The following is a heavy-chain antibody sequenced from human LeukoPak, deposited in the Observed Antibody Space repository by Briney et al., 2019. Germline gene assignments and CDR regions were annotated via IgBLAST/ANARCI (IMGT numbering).Heavy chain of an antibody. CDR1: GYTFTGYF. CDR2: IDASNGAT. J-gene: IGHJ4*02. CDR3: ARDGSSVYDF. Sequence: GASVKFSCKASGYTFTGYFIHWVRQAPGRGLEWMGWIDASNGATSYTQTLEGRVIITRDTSIGAVYMELSRLTSDDTAVYYCARDGSSVYDFWGQGTLVTVSS. V-gene: IGHV1-2*02.